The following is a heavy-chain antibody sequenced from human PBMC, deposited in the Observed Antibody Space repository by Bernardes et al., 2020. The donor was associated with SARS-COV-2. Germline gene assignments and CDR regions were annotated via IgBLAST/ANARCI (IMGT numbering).Heavy chain of an antibody. CDR3: ARERLWAAAGILLPYYYYGMDV. V-gene: IGHV4-34*01. Sequence: SETLSLTCAVYGGSFSGYYWSWIRQPPGKGLEWIGEINHSGSTNYNPSLKSRVTISVDTSKNQFSLKLSSVTAADTAVYYCARERLWAAAGILLPYYYYGMDVWG. D-gene: IGHD6-13*01. J-gene: IGHJ6*02. CDR1: GGSFSGYY. CDR2: INHSGST.